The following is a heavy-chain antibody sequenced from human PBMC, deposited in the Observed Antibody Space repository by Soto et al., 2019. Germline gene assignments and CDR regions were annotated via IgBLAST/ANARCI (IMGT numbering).Heavy chain of an antibody. V-gene: IGHV1-2*02. CDR2: INPNSGGT. CDR3: ARDRRSSHWFDP. Sequence: GASVKVSCKASGYTFTSHGISWVRQAPGQGLEWMGWINPNSGGTNYAQKFQGRVTMTRDTSISTAYMELSRLRSDDTAVYYCARDRRSSHWFDPWGQGTLVTVSS. CDR1: GYTFTSHG. J-gene: IGHJ5*02. D-gene: IGHD2-15*01.